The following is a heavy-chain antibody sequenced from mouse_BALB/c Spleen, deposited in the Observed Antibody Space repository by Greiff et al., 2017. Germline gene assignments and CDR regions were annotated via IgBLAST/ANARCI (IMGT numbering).Heavy chain of an antibody. CDR1: GYTFTSYY. CDR3: TRSGYGNLFAY. CDR2: INPSNGGT. J-gene: IGHJ3*01. V-gene: IGHV1S81*02. D-gene: IGHD2-1*01. Sequence: QVQLQQSGAELVKPGASVKLSCKASGYTFTSYYMYWVKQRPGQGLEWIGGINPSNGGTNFNEKFKSKATLTVDKSSSTAYMQLSSLTSEDSAVYYCTRSGYGNLFAYWGQGTLVTVSA.